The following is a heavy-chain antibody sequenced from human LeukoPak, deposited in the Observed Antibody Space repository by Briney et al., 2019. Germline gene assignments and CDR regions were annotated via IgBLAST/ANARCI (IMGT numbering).Heavy chain of an antibody. J-gene: IGHJ3*02. CDR3: AKVLSGYYSGNAFDI. CDR1: GFTFDDYA. Sequence: GGSLRLSCAASGFTFDDYAMHWVRQAPGKGLEWVSGISWNSGSIGYADSVKGRFTISRDNAKNSLYLQMNSLRAEDTALYYCAKVLSGYYSGNAFDIWGQGTMVTVSS. V-gene: IGHV3-9*01. D-gene: IGHD3-22*01. CDR2: ISWNSGSI.